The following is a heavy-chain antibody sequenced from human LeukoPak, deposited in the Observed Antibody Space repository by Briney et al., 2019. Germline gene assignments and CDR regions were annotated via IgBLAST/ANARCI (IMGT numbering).Heavy chain of an antibody. J-gene: IGHJ5*02. Sequence: SETLSLTCTVSGGSISSGDYYWSWIRQLPGKGLEWIGYIYYSGSTYYNPSLKSRVTISVDTSKNQFSLKLSSVTAADTAVYYCARDTRTHYDMNWFDPWGQGTLVTVSS. CDR2: IYYSGST. D-gene: IGHD3-9*01. CDR1: GGSISSGDYY. V-gene: IGHV4-30-4*08. CDR3: ARDTRTHYDMNWFDP.